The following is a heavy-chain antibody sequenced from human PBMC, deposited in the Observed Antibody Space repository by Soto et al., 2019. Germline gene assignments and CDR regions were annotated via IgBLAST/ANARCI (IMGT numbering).Heavy chain of an antibody. V-gene: IGHV4-59*01. D-gene: IGHD5-18*01. CDR2: IYYSGGT. CDR3: ARVAKEYRGISFDS. J-gene: IGHJ4*02. Sequence: SEPLSLTCTVSGGSISGYYLAWIRRPPGKGLEWIGYIYYSGGTNYNPPLESRVTISVDRSRNQFSLRLTSVTAADTAIYYCARVAKEYRGISFDSWGQGTLVTVSS. CDR1: GGSISGYY.